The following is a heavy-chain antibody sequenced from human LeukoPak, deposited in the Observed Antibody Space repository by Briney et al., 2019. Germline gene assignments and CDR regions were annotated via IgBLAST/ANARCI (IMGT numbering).Heavy chain of an antibody. CDR3: ARDPNYGDYDDLDYYYYGMDV. CDR2: IIPILGIA. CDR1: GGTFSSYA. V-gene: IGHV1-69*04. Sequence: SVKVSCKASGGTFSSYAISWVRQAPGQGLEWMGGIIPILGIANYAQKFQGRVTITADKSTSTAYMELSSLRSEDTAVYYCARDPNYGDYDDLDYYYYGMDVWGQGTTVTVSS. D-gene: IGHD4-17*01. J-gene: IGHJ6*02.